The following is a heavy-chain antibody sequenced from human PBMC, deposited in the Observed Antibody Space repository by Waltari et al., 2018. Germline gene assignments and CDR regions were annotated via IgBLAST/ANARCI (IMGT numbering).Heavy chain of an antibody. Sequence: QLQLQESGPGLVKPSETLSLTCSVSGDSVTSGSYYWGWIRQPPRKGLEWIGIMYYRGSSYRHPALKSRVTMSVDTSKNQFSLKLSSVAAADTAVYYCARAFGSGSYAWFDSWGQGTLVTVSS. CDR1: GDSVTSGSYY. V-gene: IGHV4-39*01. J-gene: IGHJ5*01. D-gene: IGHD3-10*01. CDR3: ARAFGSGSYAWFDS. CDR2: MYYRGSS.